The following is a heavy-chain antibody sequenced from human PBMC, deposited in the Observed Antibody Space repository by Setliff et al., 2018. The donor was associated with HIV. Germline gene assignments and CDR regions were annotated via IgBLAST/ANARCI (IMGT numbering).Heavy chain of an antibody. CDR1: GFTFSNYG. D-gene: IGHD3-22*01. CDR2: IRYDGSNK. V-gene: IGHV3-30*02. J-gene: IGHJ4*02. CDR3: AKIQNPQGYYYDSSGYYPHPGSPDY. Sequence: GSLRLSCAAFGFTFSNYGMHWVRQAPGKGLEWVAFIRYDGSNKYYADSVKGRFTISRDNSKNTLYLQMNSLRAEDTAVYYCAKIQNPQGYYYDSSGYYPHPGSPDYWGQGTLVTVSS.